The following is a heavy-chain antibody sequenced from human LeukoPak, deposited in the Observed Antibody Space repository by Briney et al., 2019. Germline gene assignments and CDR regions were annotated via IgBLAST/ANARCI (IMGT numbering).Heavy chain of an antibody. J-gene: IGHJ4*02. Sequence: GGSLRLSCAASGFTFSTYGMHWVRQAPGKGLEWVAVISYDGSNKNYADSVKGRFTISRDNSRNTLDLQMNSLRPEDTAVYYCASGRYSNYFDYWGQGTLVTVSS. V-gene: IGHV3-30*03. D-gene: IGHD4-11*01. CDR1: GFTFSTYG. CDR3: ASGRYSNYFDY. CDR2: ISYDGSNK.